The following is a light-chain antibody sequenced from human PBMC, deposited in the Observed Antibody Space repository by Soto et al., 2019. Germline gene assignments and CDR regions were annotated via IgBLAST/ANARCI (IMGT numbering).Light chain of an antibody. CDR3: CSYAGSSTYV. CDR2: EVT. Sequence: QSVLTQPASVSGSPGQSITISCTGASSDVGSYDLVSWYQQHPCNAPKLIIYEVTKRPSGVSHRFSGSKSGTTASLTISGLQAEDEADYYCCSYAGSSTYVFGTGTKVTVL. J-gene: IGLJ1*01. V-gene: IGLV2-23*02. CDR1: SSDVGSYDL.